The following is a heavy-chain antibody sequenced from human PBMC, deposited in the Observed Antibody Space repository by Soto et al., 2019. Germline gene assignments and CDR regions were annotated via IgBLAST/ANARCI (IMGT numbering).Heavy chain of an antibody. CDR1: GDTFTDYY. D-gene: IGHD2-21*02. J-gene: IGHJ4*02. CDR2: VNPSGGHT. V-gene: IGHV1-46*01. Sequence: QVQLMQSGAEVKKPGASVKVSCKASGDTFTDYYIHWVRQAPGQGLEWMGTVNPSGGHTTYAQHFLGRVTXTXXXAXXTRYMELTSLTSDDTAIYYCARGGHVVVVTAALDYWGQGTLVTVSS. CDR3: ARGGHVVVVTAALDY.